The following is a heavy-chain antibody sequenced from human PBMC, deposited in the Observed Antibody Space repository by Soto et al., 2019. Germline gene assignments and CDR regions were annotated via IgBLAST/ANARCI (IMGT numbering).Heavy chain of an antibody. CDR2: ISSNSRYV. J-gene: IGHJ4*02. D-gene: IGHD3-10*01. Sequence: EVQLVESGGGLVQPGGSLRLSCVASGFTFTNYIINWVRQAPGKGLEWVSSISSNSRYVYYADSVKGRFTISRDNAKNSVYLQMSSLRAEDTAVYYCARDIRAIAFDYWGQGTLVTVSS. V-gene: IGHV3-21*02. CDR3: ARDIRAIAFDY. CDR1: GFTFTNYI.